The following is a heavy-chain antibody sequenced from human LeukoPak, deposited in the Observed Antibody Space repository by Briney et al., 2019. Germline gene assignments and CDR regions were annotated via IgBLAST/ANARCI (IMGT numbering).Heavy chain of an antibody. CDR3: AKRGYYYDSSGYYYFDY. V-gene: IGHV3-23*01. Sequence: PGGSLRLSCAASGFTFSSYAMSWVRQAPGKGLKWVSAISGSGGSTYYADSVKGRFTISRDNSKNTLYLQMNSLRAEDTAVYYCAKRGYYYDSSGYYYFDYWGQGTLVTVSS. CDR1: GFTFSSYA. D-gene: IGHD3-22*01. CDR2: ISGSGGST. J-gene: IGHJ4*02.